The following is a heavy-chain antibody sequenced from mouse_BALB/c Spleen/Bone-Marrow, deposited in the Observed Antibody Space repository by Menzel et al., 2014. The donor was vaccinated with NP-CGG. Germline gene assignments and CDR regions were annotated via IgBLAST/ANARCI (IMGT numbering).Heavy chain of an antibody. J-gene: IGHJ4*01. CDR1: GFTFTDYY. CDR3: ARDDYYAMDY. V-gene: IGHV7-3*02. CDR2: IRNKANGYTT. Sequence: EVHLVESGGGLVQPGGSLRLSCATPGFTFTDYYMSWVRQPPGKALEWLGFIRNKANGYTTEYSASVKGRFTISRDNSQSILYLQMNTLRAEDSATYYCARDDYYAMDYWGQGTSVTVSS.